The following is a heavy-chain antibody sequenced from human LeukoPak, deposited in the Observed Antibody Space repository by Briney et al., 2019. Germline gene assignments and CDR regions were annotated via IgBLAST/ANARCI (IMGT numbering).Heavy chain of an antibody. CDR1: GXTVRSNY. CDR2: ISTSDTTI. Sequence: PGGSLRLSCVASGXTVRSNYMSWVRQAPGKGLEWVSYISTSDTTIYYADSVKGRFTISRDNAKNSLYLQMNSLRVEDTAVYYCARGGGSSWCLDCWGQGTLVTVSS. CDR3: ARGGGSSWCLDC. V-gene: IGHV3-11*04. D-gene: IGHD6-13*01. J-gene: IGHJ4*02.